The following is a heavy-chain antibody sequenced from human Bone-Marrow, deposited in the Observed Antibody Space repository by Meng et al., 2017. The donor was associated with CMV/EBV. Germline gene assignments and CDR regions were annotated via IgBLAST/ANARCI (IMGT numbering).Heavy chain of an antibody. D-gene: IGHD3-10*01. CDR2: ISYDGSNK. CDR1: GFTFSNYA. Sequence: GGSLRLSCAASGFTFSNYAMSWVRQAPGKGLEWVAVISYDGSNKYYADSVKGRFTISRDNSKNTLYLQMNSLRAEDTAVYYCARGRKDYWGQGTLVTGSS. V-gene: IGHV3-30-3*01. CDR3: ARGRKDY. J-gene: IGHJ4*02.